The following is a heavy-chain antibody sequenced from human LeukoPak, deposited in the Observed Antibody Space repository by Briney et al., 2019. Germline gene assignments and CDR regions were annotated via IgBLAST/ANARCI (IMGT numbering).Heavy chain of an antibody. CDR2: IYHSGSS. Sequence: PSGTLSLTCAVSGGSISSGNWWSWVRQPPGKGLEWIGEIYHSGSSNYNASLKSRVTISVDKSKNQFSLKLSSVTAADTAVYYCARHFHVLLWFVPPDYWGQGTLVTVSS. CDR3: ARHFHVLLWFVPPDY. D-gene: IGHD3-10*01. V-gene: IGHV4-4*02. J-gene: IGHJ4*02. CDR1: GGSISSGNW.